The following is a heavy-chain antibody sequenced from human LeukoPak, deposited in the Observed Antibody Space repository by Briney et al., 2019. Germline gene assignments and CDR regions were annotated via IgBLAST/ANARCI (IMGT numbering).Heavy chain of an antibody. D-gene: IGHD2-2*02. V-gene: IGHV4-59*12. CDR3: ASDALVSAAILFY. J-gene: IGHJ4*02. Sequence: SETLSLTCTVSGGSISSYHWSWFRQAPGKGLEWIGYIYDSGSTNFNPSLKSRVTISVDTSKDQFSLKLRSMTAADTAVYYCASDALVSAAILFYWGQGTQVTVSS. CDR1: GGSISSYH. CDR2: IYDSGST.